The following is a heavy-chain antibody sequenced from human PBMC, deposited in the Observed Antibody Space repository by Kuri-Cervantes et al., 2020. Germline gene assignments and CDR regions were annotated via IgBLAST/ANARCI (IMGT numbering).Heavy chain of an antibody. CDR3: ARDFRPQIAGVDWSPYYYYYGMDV. CDR1: GYTFTSYD. J-gene: IGHJ6*02. D-gene: IGHD3-9*01. CDR2: MNPDSDNT. V-gene: IGHV1-8*01. Sequence: ASVKVSCKASGYTFTSYDINWVRQATGHGLEWMGWMNPDSDNTGYAQKFQGRVTMTRKTSIRTARMWFSSLRSEATAVYYCARDFRPQIAGVDWSPYYYYYGMDVWGQGTTVTVSS.